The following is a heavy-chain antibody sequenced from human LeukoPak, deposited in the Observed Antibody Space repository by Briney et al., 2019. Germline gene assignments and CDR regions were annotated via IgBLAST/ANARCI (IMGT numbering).Heavy chain of an antibody. V-gene: IGHV4-59*12. D-gene: IGHD3-10*01. Sequence: SETLSLTCTVSGGSISSYYWSWIRQPPGKGLEWIGYIYYSGSTNYNPSLKSRVTISVDTSKNQFSLKLSSVTAADTAVYYCARGCPMVRGGGYYYGMDVWGQGTTVTVSS. CDR2: IYYSGST. CDR1: GGSISSYY. J-gene: IGHJ6*02. CDR3: ARGCPMVRGGGYYYGMDV.